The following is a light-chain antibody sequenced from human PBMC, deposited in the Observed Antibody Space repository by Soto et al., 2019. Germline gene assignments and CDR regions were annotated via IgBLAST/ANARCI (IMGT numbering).Light chain of an antibody. CDR2: DVS. V-gene: IGLV2-14*01. CDR3: SSYTITSRV. CDR1: SSDVGAYNY. J-gene: IGLJ1*01. Sequence: QSALTQPASVSGSPGQSITISCTGTSSDVGAYNYVSWYQQHPGKAHRLMIYDVSTRPSGVSDRFSGSKSGNTAFLSISGLQAEDDADYYCSSYTITSRVFGTGTKVTVL.